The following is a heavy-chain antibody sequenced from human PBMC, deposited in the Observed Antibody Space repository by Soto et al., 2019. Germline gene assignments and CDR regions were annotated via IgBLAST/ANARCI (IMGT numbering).Heavy chain of an antibody. J-gene: IGHJ6*03. CDR3: AREKQTDYYYYYYMDV. Sequence: SVKVSCKASRGTFSSYTISWVRQAPGQGLEWMGRIIPILGIANYAQKFQGRVTITADKSTSTAYMELSSLRSEDTAVYYCAREKQTDYYYYYYMDVWGKGTTVTGSS. CDR2: IIPILGIA. V-gene: IGHV1-69*04. CDR1: RGTFSSYT.